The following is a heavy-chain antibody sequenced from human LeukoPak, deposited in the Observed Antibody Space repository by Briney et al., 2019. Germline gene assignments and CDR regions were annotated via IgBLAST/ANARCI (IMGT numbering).Heavy chain of an antibody. CDR2: ISGNGGRT. D-gene: IGHD4-17*01. J-gene: IGHJ4*02. CDR3: AKDQEVGVTTYYFDY. Sequence: PGGSLRLSCAASGFTFSLYTMSWVRQAPGKGLEWVSGISGNGGRTYYADSVKGRFTISRDNSKNTLNLQLSSLSAEDTALYYCAKDQEVGVTTYYFDYWGQGTLVTVSS. V-gene: IGHV3-23*01. CDR1: GFTFSLYT.